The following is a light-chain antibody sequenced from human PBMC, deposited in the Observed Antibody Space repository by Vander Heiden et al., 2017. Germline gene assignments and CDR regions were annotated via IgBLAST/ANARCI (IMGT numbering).Light chain of an antibody. CDR3: QSFDSSLSSSV. J-gene: IGLJ2*01. V-gene: IGLV1-40*01. CDR2: GNI. CDR1: SSNIGAGYD. Sequence: QSVLTQPPSVSGAPGQRVTISCTGSSSNIGAGYDVHWYQQLPGTAPKLLMYGNINRPSGVPDRFSGSKSGTSASLAITGLQAEDEADYYCQSFDSSLSSSVFGGGTKLTVL.